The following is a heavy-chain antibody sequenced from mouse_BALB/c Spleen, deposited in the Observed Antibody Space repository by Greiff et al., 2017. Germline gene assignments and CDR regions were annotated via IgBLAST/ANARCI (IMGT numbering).Heavy chain of an antibody. CDR1: GYSITSDYA. CDR3: ARSLYYAMDY. J-gene: IGHJ4*01. D-gene: IGHD6-1*01. V-gene: IGHV3-2*02. Sequence: EVQGVESGPGLVKPSQSLSLTCTVTGYSITSDYAWNWIRQFPGNKLEWMGYISYSGSTSYNPSLKSRISITRDTSKNQFFLQLNSVTTEDTATYYCARSLYYAMDYWGQGTSVTVSS. CDR2: ISYSGST.